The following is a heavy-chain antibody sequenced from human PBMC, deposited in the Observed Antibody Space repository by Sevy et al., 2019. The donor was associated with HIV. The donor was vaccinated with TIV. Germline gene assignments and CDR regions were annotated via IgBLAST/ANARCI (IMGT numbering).Heavy chain of an antibody. CDR2: ISSSGSSI. D-gene: IGHD2-21*01. V-gene: IGHV3-48*03. Sequence: GGSLRLSCTASGFTFSSYDMNWVRQAPGKGLEWVSKISSSGSSIYYADSVKGRFTISRDNAKNSLNLQMNSLRAEDTAVYYCTRNGGAFAKGFDPWGQGTLVTVS. CDR1: GFTFSSYD. J-gene: IGHJ5*02. CDR3: TRNGGAFAKGFDP.